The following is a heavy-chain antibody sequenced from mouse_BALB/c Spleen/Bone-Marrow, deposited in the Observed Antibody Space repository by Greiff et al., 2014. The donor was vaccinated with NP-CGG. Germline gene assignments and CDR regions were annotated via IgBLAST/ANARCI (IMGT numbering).Heavy chain of an antibody. CDR2: IRNKVNGYTT. V-gene: IGHV7-3*02. J-gene: IGHJ3*01. D-gene: IGHD2-1*01. Sequence: EVQLVESGGGLVQPGGSLRLSCATSGFTFTDYYMNWVRQPPGKALEWLGLIRNKVNGYTTDYSASVKGRFTISRNDSQSILYLQMNTLRSEDRATYYCARDKDGNYEGFAFWGQGTLVTVSA. CDR1: GFTFTDYY. CDR3: ARDKDGNYEGFAF.